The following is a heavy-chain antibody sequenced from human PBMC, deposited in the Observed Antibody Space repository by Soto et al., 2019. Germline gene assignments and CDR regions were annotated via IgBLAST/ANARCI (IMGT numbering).Heavy chain of an antibody. J-gene: IGHJ4*02. V-gene: IGHV4-59*01. CDR1: GGSLSSYY. CDR3: AREGSGLQFFDY. CDR2: IYYSGST. D-gene: IGHD4-4*01. Sequence: SDTLSLTCTVSGGSLSSYYWSWIRQPPGKGPEWIGYIYYSGSTNYNPSLKSRVTISVDTSKNQFSLKLSSVTAADTAVYYCAREGSGLQFFDYWGQGTLVTV.